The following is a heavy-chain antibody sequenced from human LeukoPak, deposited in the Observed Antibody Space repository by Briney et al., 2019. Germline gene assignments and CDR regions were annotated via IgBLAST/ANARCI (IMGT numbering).Heavy chain of an antibody. CDR3: VRDYNILSGYYRQDWDFDL. J-gene: IGHJ2*01. D-gene: IGHD3-9*01. CDR1: GYNLSGYN. V-gene: IGHV1-2*02. Sequence: ASVKVSCKASGYNLSGYNIHWVRQAPGQGLDWMGWINPNTGVPNYAQKFQDRVAMTRDTSVNTAYMELSRLRSDDTAVYYCVRDYNILSGYYRQDWDFDLWGRGTLVTVSS. CDR2: INPNTGVP.